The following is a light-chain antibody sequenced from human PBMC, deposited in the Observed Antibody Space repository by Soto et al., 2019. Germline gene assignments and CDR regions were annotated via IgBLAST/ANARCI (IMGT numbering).Light chain of an antibody. CDR1: QSVSSSY. V-gene: IGKV3-20*01. CDR3: QQYGSSPPYT. J-gene: IGKJ2*01. Sequence: EIVLTQSPGTLSLSPGERATLSCRASQSVSSSYLAWYQQKPGQAPRLLIYGASSRATGIPDRFSGSGSGTDFTLTISRLEPEDFAVYYCQQYGSSPPYTFGQETKVDIK. CDR2: GAS.